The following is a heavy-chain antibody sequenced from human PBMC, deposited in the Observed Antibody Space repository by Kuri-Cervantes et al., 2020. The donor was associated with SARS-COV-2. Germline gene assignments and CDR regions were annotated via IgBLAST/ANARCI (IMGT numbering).Heavy chain of an antibody. CDR3: ARVWRGELYYYYGMDV. V-gene: IGHV3-30-3*01. Sequence: GESLKISCAASGFTFSSYAMHWVRQAPGKGLEWVAVISYDGSNKYYADSVKGRFTISRDSSKNTLYLQMNSLRAEDTAVYYCARVWRGELYYYYGMDVWGQGTTVTVSS. J-gene: IGHJ6*02. CDR1: GFTFSSYA. CDR2: ISYDGSNK. D-gene: IGHD3-3*01.